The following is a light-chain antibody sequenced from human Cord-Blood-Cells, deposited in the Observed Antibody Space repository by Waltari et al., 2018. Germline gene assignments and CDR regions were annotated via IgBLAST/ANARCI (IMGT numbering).Light chain of an antibody. CDR1: QGISSY. Sequence: AIRMTQSPPSLSASTGDRVTITCRASQGISSYLAWYQQKPGKAPKLLIYAASTLQSGVPSRFSGSGSGTDFTLTISCLQSEDFATYSCQQYYSYPFTFGPGTKVDIK. CDR3: QQYYSYPFT. CDR2: AAS. J-gene: IGKJ3*01. V-gene: IGKV1-8*01.